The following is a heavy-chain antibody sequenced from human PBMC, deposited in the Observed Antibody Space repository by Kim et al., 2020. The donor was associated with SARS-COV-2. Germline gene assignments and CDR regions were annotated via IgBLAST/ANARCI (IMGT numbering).Heavy chain of an antibody. V-gene: IGHV1-2*04. D-gene: IGHD3-10*01. CDR1: GYTFTGYY. Sequence: ASVKVSCKASGYTFTGYYMHWVRQAPGQGLEWMGWINPNSGGTNYAQKFQGWVTMTRDTSISTAYMELSRLRSDDTAVYYCATPIGIGSGSYRSPPDYYYGMDVWGQGTTVTVSS. J-gene: IGHJ6*02. CDR2: INPNSGGT. CDR3: ATPIGIGSGSYRSPPDYYYGMDV.